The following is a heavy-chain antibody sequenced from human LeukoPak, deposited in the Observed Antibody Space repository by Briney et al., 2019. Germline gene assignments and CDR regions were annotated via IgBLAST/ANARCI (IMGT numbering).Heavy chain of an antibody. CDR1: GGSISSSSYY. J-gene: IGHJ6*03. V-gene: IGHV4-39*07. CDR2: IYHSGST. Sequence: SETLSLTCTVSGGSISSSSYYWGWIRQPPGKGLEWIGSIYHSGSTYYNPSLKSRVTISVDTSKNQFSLKLSSVTAADTAVYYCARMYVGSSSLFLRVYYYMDVWGKGTTVTVSS. D-gene: IGHD6-6*01. CDR3: ARMYVGSSSLFLRVYYYMDV.